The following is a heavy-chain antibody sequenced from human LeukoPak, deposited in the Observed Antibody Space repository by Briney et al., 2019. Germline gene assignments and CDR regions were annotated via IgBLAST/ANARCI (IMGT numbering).Heavy chain of an antibody. V-gene: IGHV3-23*01. CDR2: ISASGGSR. D-gene: IGHD6-13*01. J-gene: IGHJ4*02. CDR3: AKEMESSTWYIDY. Sequence: PGGSLRLSCAASGFTFSNYAMNWVRQAPGKGLEWVSAISASGGSRFYTGSVKGRFTISRDNSKNTLFLLMNSLRVEDTAVYYCAKEMESSTWYIDYWGQGTLVSVSS. CDR1: GFTFSNYA.